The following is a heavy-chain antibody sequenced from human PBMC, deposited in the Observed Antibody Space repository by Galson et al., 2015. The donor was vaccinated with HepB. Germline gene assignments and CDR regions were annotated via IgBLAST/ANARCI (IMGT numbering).Heavy chain of an antibody. Sequence: SLRLSCAASGFAFYNYGMHWVRQAPGKGLEWVAVISYDGSIKFYADSVKGRFTISRDSSMKTLYLQMNGLRVEDTALYFCAKPFSRYTTRGEGNYLDSWGQGVLVTVSS. D-gene: IGHD1-1*01. CDR2: ISYDGSIK. J-gene: IGHJ4*02. CDR3: AKPFSRYTTRGEGNYLDS. CDR1: GFAFYNYG. V-gene: IGHV3-30*18.